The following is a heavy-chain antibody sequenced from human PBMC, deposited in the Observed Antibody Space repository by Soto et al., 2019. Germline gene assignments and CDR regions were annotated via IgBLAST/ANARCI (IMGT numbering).Heavy chain of an antibody. Sequence: SVKVSCKASGVTFTNDIITWVRQAPGQGLEWMGRIIPLLDIANYAQKFQGTVTITADKSTSTAYMELNSLRSEDTAVYYCVRDSPIGSTYSGYDGIDYWGQGTLVTVSS. CDR1: GVTFTNDI. CDR2: IIPLLDIA. J-gene: IGHJ4*02. V-gene: IGHV1-69*04. D-gene: IGHD5-12*01. CDR3: VRDSPIGSTYSGYDGIDY.